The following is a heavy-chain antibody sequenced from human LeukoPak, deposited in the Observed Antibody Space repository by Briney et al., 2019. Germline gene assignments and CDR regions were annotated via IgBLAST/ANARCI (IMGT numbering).Heavy chain of an antibody. D-gene: IGHD2-21*01. CDR3: AKAPVTTCSGAYCYPFDY. V-gene: IGHV3-30*02. CDR2: IQYDGSNE. Sequence: PGGSLRLSCAASGFTFSSYGMHWVRQAPGKGLEWVAYIQYDGSNEQYADSVEGRFSISRDSSKNTLYLQMNRLRAEDAAVYYCAKAPVTTCSGAYCYPFDYWGQGTLVTVSS. CDR1: GFTFSSYG. J-gene: IGHJ4*02.